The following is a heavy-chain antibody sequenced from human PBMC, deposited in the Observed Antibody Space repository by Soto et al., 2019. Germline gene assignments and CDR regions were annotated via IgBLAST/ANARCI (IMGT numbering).Heavy chain of an antibody. D-gene: IGHD1-7*01. CDR1: GFTFSSYS. CDR2: ITSGSGII. V-gene: IGHV3-48*01. CDR3: VRDLNYAFDY. J-gene: IGHJ4*03. Sequence: EVQLVESGGGLVQPGGSLRLSCAASGFTFSSYSMNWVRQAPGKGLEWISYITSGSGIINYAGSAKGRFTVSRDNAKDSLYLQMSSLRAEDTAVYYCVRDLNYAFDYWGQGTTVTVSS.